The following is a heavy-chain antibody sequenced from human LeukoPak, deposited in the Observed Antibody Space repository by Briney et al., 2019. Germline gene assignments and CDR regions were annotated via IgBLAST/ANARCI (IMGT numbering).Heavy chain of an antibody. D-gene: IGHD3-10*01. V-gene: IGHV4-39*01. Sequence: PSETLSLTCSVSGASISGGTYYWGWIRQPPGKGLEWIGSIYYTGSTYDNPSLKSRVTISVDTSKNQFSLKLSSVTAADTAVYYCARSSDRGVIDWFDPWGQGTLVTVSS. CDR1: GASISGGTYY. J-gene: IGHJ5*02. CDR3: ARSSDRGVIDWFDP. CDR2: IYYTGST.